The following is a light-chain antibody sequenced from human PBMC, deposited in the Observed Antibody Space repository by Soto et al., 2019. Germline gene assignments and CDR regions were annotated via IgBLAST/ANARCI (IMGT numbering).Light chain of an antibody. CDR1: QTITGY. J-gene: IGKJ2*01. Sequence: DIQMTQSPSSLSASVGDRVTITCRASQTITGYLNWYQQRPGKAPKLLIYAASSLQSGVPSRFSGSGSGTGFTLTINSLQPEDFATYYCQQSHGIPYTFGQGTKLEIK. V-gene: IGKV1-39*01. CDR3: QQSHGIPYT. CDR2: AAS.